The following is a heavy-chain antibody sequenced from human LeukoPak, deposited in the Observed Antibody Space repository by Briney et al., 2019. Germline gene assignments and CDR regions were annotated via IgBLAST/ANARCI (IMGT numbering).Heavy chain of an antibody. CDR3: AKDGYYYDSSGYYTDY. D-gene: IGHD3-22*01. J-gene: IGHJ4*02. V-gene: IGHV3-30*18. CDR2: ISYDGSNK. CDR1: GFTFSSYG. Sequence: GRSLRLSCAASGFTFSSYGMHWVRQAPGKGLEWVAVISYDGSNKYYADSVKGRFTIPRDNSKNTLYLQMDSLRAEDTAVYYCAKDGYYYDSSGYYTDYWGQGTLVTVSS.